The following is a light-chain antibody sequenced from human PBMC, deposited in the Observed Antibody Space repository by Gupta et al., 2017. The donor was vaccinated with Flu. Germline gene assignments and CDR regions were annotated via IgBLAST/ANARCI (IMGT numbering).Light chain of an antibody. CDR1: PIGGKF. Sequence: SYVLTQPPSVSLSPGHTAALTSGGDPIGGKFVHWYQQKPAQAPVLVVYDESNRPSGIPERFSGSNSGNTATLTITRVEAGDEADYYWQAWEGNTNNVVFGGGTKLTVL. V-gene: IGLV3-21*02. CDR3: QAWEGNTNNVV. J-gene: IGLJ2*01. CDR2: DES.